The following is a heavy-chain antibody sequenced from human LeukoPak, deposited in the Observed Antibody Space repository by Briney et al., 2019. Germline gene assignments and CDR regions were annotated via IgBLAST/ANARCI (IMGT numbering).Heavy chain of an antibody. V-gene: IGHV3-23*01. Sequence: GGSLRLSCATSGFSFGDYAMNWVRRAPGKGLEWVSTISGSGTTYYANSVKGRFTISRDNSKNTLYLQINSLRPEDTAVYYCAKDQSQWGQGTLVIVSS. CDR2: ISGSGTT. CDR3: AKDQSQ. J-gene: IGHJ4*02. CDR1: GFSFGDYA.